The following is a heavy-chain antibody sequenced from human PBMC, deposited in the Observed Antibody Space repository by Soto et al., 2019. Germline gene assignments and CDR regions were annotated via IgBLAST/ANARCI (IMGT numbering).Heavy chain of an antibody. D-gene: IGHD6-6*01. V-gene: IGHV1-18*01. J-gene: IGHJ4*02. CDR2: ISAYNGNT. CDR1: DYTFTSYG. CDR3: ARDRSSSSQGVDY. Sequence: GAAVKGSCKASDYTFTSYGISWVRQAPGQGLEWMGWISAYNGNTNYAQKLKGRVTMTTDTSTSTAYMELRSVRSDDTAVYYCARDRSSSSQGVDYWGQGTLVTVSS.